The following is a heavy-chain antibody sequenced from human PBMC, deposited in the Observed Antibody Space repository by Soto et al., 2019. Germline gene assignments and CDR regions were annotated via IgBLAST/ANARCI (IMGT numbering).Heavy chain of an antibody. CDR3: AKYSGDIPVYNGLNV. Sequence: VRLSESGGDLVQTGGSLRLSCAASGFSFSTSAMNWVRQAPGKGPEWISLISGSSDVAYYAESVTGRFTSSRDNSKNTPYLQMKRLRVEDTAIYYCAKYSGDIPVYNGLNVWGQGTTVIVSS. J-gene: IGHJ6*02. CDR2: ISGSSDVA. CDR1: GFSFSTSA. V-gene: IGHV3-23*01. D-gene: IGHD1-26*01.